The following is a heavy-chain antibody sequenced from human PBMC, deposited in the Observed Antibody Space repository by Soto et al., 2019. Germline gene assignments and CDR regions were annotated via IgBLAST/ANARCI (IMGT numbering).Heavy chain of an antibody. CDR2: VSAYNGNT. CDR1: GYTITSYG. V-gene: IGHV1-18*01. D-gene: IGHD5-12*01. Sequence: ASVKVSCKASGYTITSYGISWVRQAPGQGLEWMGWVSAYNGNTNYAQKLQGRVTMTTDTSTSTAYMELRSLRSDDTAVYYCARLGWIRWYFDYWGQGTLVTVSS. J-gene: IGHJ4*02. CDR3: ARLGWIRWYFDY.